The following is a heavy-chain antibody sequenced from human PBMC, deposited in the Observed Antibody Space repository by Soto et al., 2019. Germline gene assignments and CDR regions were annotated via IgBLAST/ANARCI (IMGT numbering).Heavy chain of an antibody. Sequence: PSETLSLTCTVSGGSVSSGSYFWSWIRQPPGKGLEWIGYLYYSGSTNYNPSLKSRVTISVDTSKNQFSLKLSSVTAADTAVYYCAREGSYSAYNFAHGIQLWSFDFWGQGALVTVSS. CDR2: LYYSGST. CDR1: GGSVSSGSYF. D-gene: IGHD5-12*01. CDR3: AREGSYSAYNFAHGIQLWSFDF. V-gene: IGHV4-61*01. J-gene: IGHJ4*02.